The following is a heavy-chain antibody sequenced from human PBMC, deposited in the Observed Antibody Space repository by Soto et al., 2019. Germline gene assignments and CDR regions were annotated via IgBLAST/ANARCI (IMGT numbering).Heavy chain of an antibody. CDR2: VSFDGSEK. Sequence: HPGGSLRLSCAGSGFTFSTYGLHWVRQPPGKGLEWVAFVSFDGSEKYYAESVKGRFTISRDNPRNTLFLQLTSLRTEDTAVYFCAKDPIPAVNRGSRFDSWGRGTLVTVSS. CDR3: AKDPIPAVNRGSRFDS. J-gene: IGHJ5*01. D-gene: IGHD2-2*01. CDR1: GFTFSTYG. V-gene: IGHV3-30*02.